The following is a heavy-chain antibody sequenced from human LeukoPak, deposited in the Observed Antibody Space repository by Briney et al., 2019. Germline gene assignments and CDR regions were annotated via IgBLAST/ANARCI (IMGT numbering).Heavy chain of an antibody. D-gene: IGHD3-22*01. V-gene: IGHV5-51*01. J-gene: IGHJ3*02. Sequence: GESLKISCKGSGYLFSTSWIAWVRQLPGKGLEWMGIVYPGDSSARYSPSFQGQVTMSADTSINTAYLQSNSLKASDTAMYYCARKSYYDSFQHAFDIWGPGTMVTVSS. CDR3: ARKSYYDSFQHAFDI. CDR2: VYPGDSSA. CDR1: GYLFSTSW.